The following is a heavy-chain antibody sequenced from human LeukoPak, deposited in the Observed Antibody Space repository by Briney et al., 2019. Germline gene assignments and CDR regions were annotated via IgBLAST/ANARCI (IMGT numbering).Heavy chain of an antibody. CDR2: ISYDGSNK. V-gene: IGHV3-30*18. CDR3: AKDWFGYSGYDYVFDY. Sequence: TGGSLRLSCAASGFTFSSYGMHWVRQAPGKGLEWVAVISYDGSNKDYADSVKGRFTISRDNSKNTLYLQMNSLRAEDTALYYCAKDWFGYSGYDYVFDYWGQGTLATVSS. J-gene: IGHJ4*02. D-gene: IGHD5-12*01. CDR1: GFTFSSYG.